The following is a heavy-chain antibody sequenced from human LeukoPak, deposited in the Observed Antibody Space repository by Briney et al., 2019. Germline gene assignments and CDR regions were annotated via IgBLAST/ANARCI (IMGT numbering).Heavy chain of an antibody. J-gene: IGHJ4*02. Sequence: SETPSLTCTVSGGSISRYYWSWIRLPPGRGLEWIGYIYYSGSTNYNPSLKSRVTISVDTSKDQFSLKVSSVTAADTAVYYRARHLGDGEPIFDYWGQGALVTVSS. V-gene: IGHV4-59*08. CDR1: GGSISRYY. CDR2: IYYSGST. CDR3: ARHLGDGEPIFDY. D-gene: IGHD1-26*01.